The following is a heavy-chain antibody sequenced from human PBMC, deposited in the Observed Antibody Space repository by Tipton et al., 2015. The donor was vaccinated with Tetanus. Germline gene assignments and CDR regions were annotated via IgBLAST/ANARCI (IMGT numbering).Heavy chain of an antibody. D-gene: IGHD3-10*01. J-gene: IGHJ5*02. CDR1: GYMFSSHW. CDR2: IYPGDSYS. V-gene: IGHV5-51*01. Sequence: QLVQSGAEVKQPGESLKISCKGSGYMFSSHWIGWVRQVPGKGLEWLGTIYPGDSYSTYSPSFEGQVTISVDKSISTAYLQWTSLKASDTAIYFCARLPKHYSASGSTWGQGTLVTVSS. CDR3: ARLPKHYSASGST.